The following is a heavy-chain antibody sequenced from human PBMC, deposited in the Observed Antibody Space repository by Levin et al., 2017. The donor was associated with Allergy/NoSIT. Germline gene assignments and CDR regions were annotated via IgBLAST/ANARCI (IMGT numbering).Heavy chain of an antibody. CDR1: GGSFSGYY. CDR2: INHSGST. CDR3: ARGRRGGVTTSYWYFDL. V-gene: IGHV4-34*01. Sequence: SETLSLTCAVYGGSFSGYYWSWIRQPPGKGLEWIGEINHSGSTNYNPSLKSRVTISVDTSKNQFSLKLSSVTAADTAVYYCARGRRGGVTTSYWYFDLWGRGTLVTVSS. D-gene: IGHD4-17*01. J-gene: IGHJ2*01.